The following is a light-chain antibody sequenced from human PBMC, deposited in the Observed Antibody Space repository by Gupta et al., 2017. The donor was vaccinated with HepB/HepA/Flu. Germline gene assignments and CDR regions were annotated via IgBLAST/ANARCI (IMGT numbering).Light chain of an antibody. CDR2: DGS. CDR1: EDLETS. V-gene: IGKV3-11*01. J-gene: IGKJ4*01. Sequence: VLTQSPSALSVSPGGRATLSCRASEDLETSLAWYQQRPGQPPRLLIYDGSVRATGVPARFSGSGSGTEFTLIIDNLQPEDVGIYYCQHRLSCPFTFGRGTKVEI. CDR3: QHRLSCPFT.